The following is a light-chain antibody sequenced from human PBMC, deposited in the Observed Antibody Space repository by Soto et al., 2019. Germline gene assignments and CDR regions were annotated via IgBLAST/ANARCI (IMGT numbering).Light chain of an antibody. V-gene: IGLV2-8*01. CDR3: NSYAGSYNWV. Sequence: QSALTQPPSASGSPGQSVTISCTGTSSDVGGYNYVSWYQQHPGKAPKLLIYEVSTRPSGVPDRFSGSKSGNTASLTVSGLQAADEADYYCNSYAGSYNWVFGGGTQLTVL. CDR1: SSDVGGYNY. J-gene: IGLJ3*02. CDR2: EVS.